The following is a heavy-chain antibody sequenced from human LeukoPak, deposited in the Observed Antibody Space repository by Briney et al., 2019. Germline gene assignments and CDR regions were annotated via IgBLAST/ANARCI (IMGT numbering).Heavy chain of an antibody. J-gene: IGHJ4*02. Sequence: SETLSLTCTVSGGSISGYYWSWIRQPPGMGLEWIGYIYYSGSGSTNYNPSPKSRVTISVDTSKNQFSLKLSSVTAADTAVYYCARRGGHGGSFDYWGQGTLVTVSS. D-gene: IGHD4-23*01. CDR2: IYYSGSGST. V-gene: IGHV4-59*08. CDR3: ARRGGHGGSFDY. CDR1: GGSISGYY.